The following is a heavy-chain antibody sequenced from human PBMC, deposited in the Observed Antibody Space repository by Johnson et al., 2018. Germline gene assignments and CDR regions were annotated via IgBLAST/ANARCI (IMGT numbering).Heavy chain of an antibody. CDR1: DFPFSDYD. D-gene: IGHD3-10*01. V-gene: IGHV3-49*05. Sequence: VQLVESGGGLVKPGRSLRLSCTGSDFPFSDYDLIWLRQAPGKGLEWVGSIRSRAFGGPTKYGASVRGRFSISRDDSQRTAALQMNSLETEDTAVYYCTGDAQGTYGPGRAFDYWGQGTLVTVSS. J-gene: IGHJ4*02. CDR2: IRSRAFGGPT. CDR3: TGDAQGTYGPGRAFDY.